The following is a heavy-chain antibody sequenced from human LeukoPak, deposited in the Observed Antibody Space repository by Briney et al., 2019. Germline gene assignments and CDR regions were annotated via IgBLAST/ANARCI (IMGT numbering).Heavy chain of an antibody. J-gene: IGHJ4*02. Sequence: GGSLRLSCAASGFTFSSYAMSWVRQAPGKGLEWVSAISGSGGSTYYADSVKGRFTISRDNSKNTVFLQMNSLRVEDTAVYYCARDPRGYGDYPYWGQGTLVTVSS. CDR2: ISGSGGST. CDR1: GFTFSSYA. V-gene: IGHV3-23*01. CDR3: ARDPRGYGDYPY. D-gene: IGHD4-17*01.